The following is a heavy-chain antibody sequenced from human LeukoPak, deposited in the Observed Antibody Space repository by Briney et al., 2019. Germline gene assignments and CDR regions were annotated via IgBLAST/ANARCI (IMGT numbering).Heavy chain of an antibody. Sequence: SSVTVSCKASGYTLTSYGISWVRQAPGQGIAWMGWISAYKGNTNYAQKLQGRVTMTTDTSTSTAYMELRSLRSDDTAVYYCARDSRIAVAGTGYWGQGTLVTVSS. CDR3: ARDSRIAVAGTGY. CDR1: GYTLTSYG. V-gene: IGHV1-18*01. D-gene: IGHD6-19*01. CDR2: ISAYKGNT. J-gene: IGHJ4*02.